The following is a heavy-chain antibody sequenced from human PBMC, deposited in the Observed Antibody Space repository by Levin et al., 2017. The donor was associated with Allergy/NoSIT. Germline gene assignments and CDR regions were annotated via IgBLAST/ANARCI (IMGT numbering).Heavy chain of an antibody. CDR2: IRSKAYGGTT. CDR1: GFTFGDYA. Sequence: PGGSLRLSCTASGFTFGDYAMSWVRQAPGKGLEWVGFIRSKAYGGTTEYAASVKGRFTISRDDSKSIAYLQMNSLKTEDTAVYYCTRDTWVRGPWGQGTLVTVSS. D-gene: IGHD3-10*01. V-gene: IGHV3-49*04. CDR3: TRDTWVRGP. J-gene: IGHJ4*02.